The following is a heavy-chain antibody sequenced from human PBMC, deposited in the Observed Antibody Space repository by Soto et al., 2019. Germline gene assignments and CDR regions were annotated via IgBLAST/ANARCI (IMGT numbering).Heavy chain of an antibody. V-gene: IGHV1-69*01. CDR1: GGTFSSYG. Sequence: VQLVQSGAEVKKPGSSVKVSCKASGGTFSSYGINWVRQAPGQGLEWMGGIIPIFGTTYYAQRFQDRVTITADESTSTAYMELSSLRSEDTAVYYCAGGPKVEVVAATGYYYYYGMDVWGQGTTVTVSS. J-gene: IGHJ6*02. D-gene: IGHD2-15*01. CDR3: AGGPKVEVVAATGYYYYYGMDV. CDR2: IIPIFGTT.